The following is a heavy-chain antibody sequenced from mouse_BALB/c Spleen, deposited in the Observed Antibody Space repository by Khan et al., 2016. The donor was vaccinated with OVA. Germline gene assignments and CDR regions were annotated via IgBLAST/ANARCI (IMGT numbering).Heavy chain of an antibody. V-gene: IGHV5-9-3*01. Sequence: EVELVESGGGLVKPGGSLKLSCSASGFTFSTYGMSWVRQTPEKRLEWVATISSGGHYTFYPDSVKGRFTISRGNAKNTLYLQMSSLRSEDTAMYYCARSLVDYHAMDYWGQGTSVTVSS. D-gene: IGHD2-2*01. CDR3: ARSLVDYHAMDY. J-gene: IGHJ4*01. CDR2: ISSGGHYT. CDR1: GFTFSTYG.